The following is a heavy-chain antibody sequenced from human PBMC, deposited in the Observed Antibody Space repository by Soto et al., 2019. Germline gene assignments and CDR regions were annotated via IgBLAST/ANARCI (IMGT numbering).Heavy chain of an antibody. Sequence: GGSLRLSCAASGFTFSSYGMHWVRQAPGKGLEWVAVISYDGSNKYHADSVKGRFTISRDNSKNTLYLQMNSLRAEDTAVYYCAKDPFVVSDNYYMDVWGKGTTVTVSS. D-gene: IGHD2-21*01. CDR1: GFTFSSYG. J-gene: IGHJ6*03. CDR3: AKDPFVVSDNYYMDV. CDR2: ISYDGSNK. V-gene: IGHV3-30*18.